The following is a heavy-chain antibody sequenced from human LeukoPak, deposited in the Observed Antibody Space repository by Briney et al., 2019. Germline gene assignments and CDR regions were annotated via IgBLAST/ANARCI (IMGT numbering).Heavy chain of an antibody. J-gene: IGHJ1*01. V-gene: IGHV4-39*02. CDR1: GDSISSSYYY. D-gene: IGHD5-12*01. CDR3: GRVRTGNTGSPEYFED. Sequence: SETLSLTCTVSGDSISSSYYYWGWIRQPPGKGLEWVGSIHYSGSTYYNPSPQSRVTMSLDTAKNHFSLRLNSVTAADTAVYFCGRVRTGNTGSPEYFEDWGQGTLVTVSS. CDR2: IHYSGST.